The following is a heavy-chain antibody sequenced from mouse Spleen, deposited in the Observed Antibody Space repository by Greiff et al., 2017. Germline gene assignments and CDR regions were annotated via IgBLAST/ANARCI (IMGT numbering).Heavy chain of an antibody. J-gene: IGHJ2*01. V-gene: IGHV1-81*01. D-gene: IGHD2-1*01. Sequence: QVQLQQSGAELVMPGASVKLSCKASGYTFTSYWMHWVKQRPGQGLEWIGEIYPRSGNTYYNEKFKGKATLTADKSSSTAYMELRSLTSEDSAVYFCARDGNNYFDYWGQGTTLTVSS. CDR1: GYTFTSYW. CDR2: IYPRSGNT. CDR3: ARDGNNYFDY.